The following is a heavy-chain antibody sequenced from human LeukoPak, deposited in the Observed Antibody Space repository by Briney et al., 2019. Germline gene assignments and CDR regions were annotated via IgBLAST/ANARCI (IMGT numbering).Heavy chain of an antibody. D-gene: IGHD5-12*01. V-gene: IGHV3-30*02. CDR3: ARGPSGYHNT. CDR1: GFIFSTYG. J-gene: IGHJ4*02. CDR2: IRYDGSTK. Sequence: GGSLRLSCAASGFIFSTYGMHWVRQAPGKGLEWVAFIRYDGSTKYYADSVKGRFTISRDNSKNTLYLQMNSLRAEDTAVYYCARGPSGYHNTGGQGTLVTVSS.